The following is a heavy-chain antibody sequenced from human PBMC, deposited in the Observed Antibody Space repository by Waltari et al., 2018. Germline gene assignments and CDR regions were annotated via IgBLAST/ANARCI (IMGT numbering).Heavy chain of an antibody. Sequence: SLTCTVSGDSLTSDIYYWGWIRQPPGKGLEWIATISYRGATYYSPSLKSRVTISIDTSKNQFSLKVTSVTAADTAVYYCARQGYCGGDCYSDTWGQGTLVTVSP. J-gene: IGHJ5*02. V-gene: IGHV4-39*01. D-gene: IGHD2-21*01. CDR2: ISYRGAT. CDR1: GDSLTSDIYY. CDR3: ARQGYCGGDCYSDT.